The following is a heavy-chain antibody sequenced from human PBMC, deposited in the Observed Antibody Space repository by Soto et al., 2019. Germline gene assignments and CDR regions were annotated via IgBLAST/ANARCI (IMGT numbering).Heavy chain of an antibody. CDR2: ISSGSNTL. Sequence: EVLVVESGGGLVQPGGSLRLSCAASGFTFSSYSMNWVRQAPGKGLEWVSYISSGSNTLYYADSVKGRFTISRDNAKSSLFLPMDSLIAEDTAVYYCAREKVVVWALDYWGQGTLVTVSS. J-gene: IGHJ4*02. CDR3: AREKVVVWALDY. D-gene: IGHD2-15*01. CDR1: GFTFSSYS. V-gene: IGHV3-48*01.